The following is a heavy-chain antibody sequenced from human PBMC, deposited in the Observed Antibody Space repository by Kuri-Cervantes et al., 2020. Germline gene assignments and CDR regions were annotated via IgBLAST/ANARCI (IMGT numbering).Heavy chain of an antibody. CDR2: MNPNSGNT. D-gene: IGHD3-22*01. V-gene: IGHV1-8*01. Sequence: ASVKVSCKASGYTFTSYDINWVRQATGQGLEWMGWMNPNSGNTGYAQKFQGRVTMTRNTSISTAYMELSSLRSEDTAVYYCARDNLNVWDYYDSSGYYYFPYWGQGTLVTVSS. J-gene: IGHJ4*02. CDR3: ARDNLNVWDYYDSSGYYYFPY. CDR1: GYTFTSYD.